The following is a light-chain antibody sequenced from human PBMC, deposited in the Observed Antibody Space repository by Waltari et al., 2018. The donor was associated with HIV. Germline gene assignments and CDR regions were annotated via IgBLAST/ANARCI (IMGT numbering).Light chain of an antibody. CDR2: LGS. V-gene: IGKV2-28*01. CDR3: MQARQTLFT. CDR1: QSLLHSNGYNY. Sequence: DILMTQSPLSLSVTTGQPASLSCRSSQSLLHSNGYNYLDWYLQKPGQSPQLLIYLGSNRASGVPDRFSGSGSGTDFTLKISRVEAEDVGVYYCMQARQTLFTFGPGTKVDIK. J-gene: IGKJ3*01.